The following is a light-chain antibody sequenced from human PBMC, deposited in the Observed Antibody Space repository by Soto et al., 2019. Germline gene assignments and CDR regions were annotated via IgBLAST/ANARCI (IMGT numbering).Light chain of an antibody. J-gene: IGKJ3*01. CDR1: QTISRDD. CDR3: YQYYSSPHT. Sequence: EIVLTPSPGTLSLSPGETATLSCRTSQTISRDDLAWYQQRPGQAPRLLVSATSRRATGIPDRFNGYGSGTDFTLNISSLEPEDFGVYYCYQYYSSPHTFGPGTRVDIK. CDR2: ATS. V-gene: IGKV3-20*01.